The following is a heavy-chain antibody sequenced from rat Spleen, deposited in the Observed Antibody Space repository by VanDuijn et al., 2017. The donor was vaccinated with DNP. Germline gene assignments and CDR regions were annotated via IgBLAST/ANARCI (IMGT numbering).Heavy chain of an antibody. V-gene: IGHV5-25*01. D-gene: IGHD1-3*01. CDR2: ITTGGGNT. CDR3: SRHGRVTTVATYWYFDF. CDR1: GFTFSDYN. J-gene: IGHJ1*01. Sequence: EVKLVESGGGLVQPGGSLKLSCAASGFTFSDYNMAWVRQAPTKGLEWVSSITTGGGNTYYRDSVKGRFTISRDNAKSTLYLQMDSLRSGDTATYFCSRHGRVTTVATYWYFDFWGPGTMVTVSS.